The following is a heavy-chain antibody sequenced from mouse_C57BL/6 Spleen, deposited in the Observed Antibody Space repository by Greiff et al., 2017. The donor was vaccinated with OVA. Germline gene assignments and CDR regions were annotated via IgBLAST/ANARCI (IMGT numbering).Heavy chain of an antibody. J-gene: IGHJ2*01. D-gene: IGHD1-1*02. CDR3: ARSGGAYYFDY. CDR1: GYTFTDYY. CDR2: INPNNGGT. V-gene: IGHV1-26*01. Sequence: VQLQQSGPELVKPGASVKISCKASGYTFTDYYMNWVKQSHGKSLEWIGDINPNNGGTSYNQKFKGKATLTVDKSSSTAYLELRSLTSEDSAVYYCARSGGAYYFDYWGQSTTLTGSS.